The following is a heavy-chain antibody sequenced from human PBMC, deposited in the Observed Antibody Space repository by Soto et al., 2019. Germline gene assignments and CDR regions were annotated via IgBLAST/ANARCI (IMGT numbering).Heavy chain of an antibody. V-gene: IGHV1-2*04. CDR2: INPNSGGT. CDR1: GYTFTGYY. CDR3: AREPLGPGDYIYYYMDV. J-gene: IGHJ6*03. D-gene: IGHD4-17*01. Sequence: ASVKVSCKASGYTFTGYYMHWVRQAPGQGLEWMGWINPNSGGTNYAQKFQGWGTMTRDTSISTAYMELSRLRSDDTAVYYCAREPLGPGDYIYYYMDVWGKGTTVTVSS.